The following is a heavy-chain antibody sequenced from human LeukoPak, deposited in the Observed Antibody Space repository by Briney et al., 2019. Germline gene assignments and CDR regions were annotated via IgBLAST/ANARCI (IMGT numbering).Heavy chain of an antibody. CDR1: GFTFSSYA. D-gene: IGHD3-22*01. CDR2: ISGSGDRT. V-gene: IGHV3-23*01. CDR3: GGYSSLDH. J-gene: IGHJ4*02. Sequence: GGSLRLSCAASGFTFSSYAMSWVRQAPGKGLEWVSAISGSGDRTYYADSVKGRFTISRDNSKNTLYLQMSTLRAEDTAVYYCGGYSSLDHWGQGTLVTVSS.